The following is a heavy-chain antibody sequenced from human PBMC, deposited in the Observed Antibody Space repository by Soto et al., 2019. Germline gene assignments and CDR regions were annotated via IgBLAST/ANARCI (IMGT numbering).Heavy chain of an antibody. J-gene: IGHJ4*02. V-gene: IGHV1-69*13. CDR3: ARGVHYDSSGYYYFY. CDR2: IIPIFGTA. CDR1: AGTFISYA. Sequence: ASVKVSCKASAGTFISYAIHWVRQAPRQGLEWMGGIIPIFGTANYAQKFQGRITITADESTSTAYMELRRLRSEETAVYYCARGVHYDSSGYYYFYWGQGTLVTVSS. D-gene: IGHD3-22*01.